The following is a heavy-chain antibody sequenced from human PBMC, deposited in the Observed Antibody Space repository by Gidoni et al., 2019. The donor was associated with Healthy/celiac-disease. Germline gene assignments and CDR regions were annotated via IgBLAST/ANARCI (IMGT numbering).Heavy chain of an antibody. D-gene: IGHD3-22*01. CDR2: IIPIFGTA. J-gene: IGHJ5*02. CDR1: GGTFSSYA. Sequence: QVQLVQSGAEVKKPGSSVKVSCKASGGTFSSYAISWVRQAPGQGLEWMGGIIPIFGTANYAQKFQGRVTITADESTSTAYMELSSLRSEETAVYYCARDPAYYYDSSGYYLGSWFDPWGQGTLVTVSS. V-gene: IGHV1-69*01. CDR3: ARDPAYYYDSSGYYLGSWFDP.